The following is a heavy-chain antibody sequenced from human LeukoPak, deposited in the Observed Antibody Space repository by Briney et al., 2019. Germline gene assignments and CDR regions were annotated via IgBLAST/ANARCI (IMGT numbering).Heavy chain of an antibody. D-gene: IGHD3-22*01. J-gene: IGHJ5*02. CDR2: ISSSSSYR. Sequence: GGSLRLSCAASGFTFSSYSMNWVRQAPGKGLEWVSSISSSSSYRYYADSVKGRFTISRDNAKNSLYLQMNSLRAEDTAVYYCAREGDNSGYFQNWFDPWGQGTLVTVSS. V-gene: IGHV3-21*01. CDR1: GFTFSSYS. CDR3: AREGDNSGYFQNWFDP.